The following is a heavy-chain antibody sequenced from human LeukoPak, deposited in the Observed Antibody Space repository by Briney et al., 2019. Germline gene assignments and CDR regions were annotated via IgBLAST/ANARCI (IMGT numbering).Heavy chain of an antibody. Sequence: PSETLSLTCAVSGGSISSGGYSWSWIRQPPGKGLEWIGYIYHSGSTYYNPSLKSRVTISVDRSKNQFSLKLSSVTAADTAVYYCARADMVRGVIIDYWGQGTLVTVSS. V-gene: IGHV4-30-2*01. CDR3: ARADMVRGVIIDY. CDR2: IYHSGST. J-gene: IGHJ4*02. CDR1: GGSISSGGYS. D-gene: IGHD3-10*01.